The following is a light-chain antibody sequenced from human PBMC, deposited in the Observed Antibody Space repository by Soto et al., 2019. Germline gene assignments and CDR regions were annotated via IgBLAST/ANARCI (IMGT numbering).Light chain of an antibody. CDR2: GAS. J-gene: IGKJ1*01. Sequence: EIVLTQSPGTLSLSPGERATLSCRASQTISSSSLAWYQQKPGQTPTLLIFGASSRATGIPDRFSGSGSGTDFTLIISSLEGEDFAVYYCQQYDRSPKTFGQGTKVESK. CDR3: QQYDRSPKT. V-gene: IGKV3-20*01. CDR1: QTISSSS.